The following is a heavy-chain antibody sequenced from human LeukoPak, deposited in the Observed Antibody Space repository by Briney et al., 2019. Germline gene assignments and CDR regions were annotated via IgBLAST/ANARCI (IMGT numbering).Heavy chain of an antibody. CDR2: INPNSGGT. CDR3: ASLARHDYGTNSTQFDY. CDR1: GYTFTGYY. V-gene: IGHV1-2*02. J-gene: IGHJ4*02. D-gene: IGHD4-17*01. Sequence: GASVKVSCKASGYTFTGYYIHWVRQAPGQGLEWMGWINPNSGGTNYAQKFQGRVTMTRDTSISTAYMELSRLRSDDTAVYYCASLARHDYGTNSTQFDYWGQGTLVTVSS.